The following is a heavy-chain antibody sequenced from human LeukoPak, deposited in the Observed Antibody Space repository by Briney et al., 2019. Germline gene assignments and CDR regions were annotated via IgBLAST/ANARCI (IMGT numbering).Heavy chain of an antibody. Sequence: ASVKVSCKASGYTFTGYYVHWVRQAPGQGLEWMGWINPNSGGTNYAQKFQGRVTMTRDTSISTAYMELSRLRSDDTAVYYCARDLYYDSSGYCVDYWGQGTLVTVSS. V-gene: IGHV1-2*02. CDR3: ARDLYYDSSGYCVDY. D-gene: IGHD3-22*01. J-gene: IGHJ4*02. CDR1: GYTFTGYY. CDR2: INPNSGGT.